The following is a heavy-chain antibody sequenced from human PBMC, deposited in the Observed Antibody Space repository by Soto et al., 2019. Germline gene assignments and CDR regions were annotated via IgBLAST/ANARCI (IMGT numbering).Heavy chain of an antibody. CDR2: VNHSGST. V-gene: IGHV4-34*01. CDR3: ARGDSTMTTVTRHFDY. CDR1: GGSFSGYY. J-gene: IGHJ4*02. D-gene: IGHD4-17*01. Sequence: QVQLQQWGAGLLKPSETLSLTCAVYGGSFSGYYWSWIRQPPGKGLEWIGEVNHSGSTNYNPALTSRVTLSVDPAKNHCSLKLSSVTAAATAVYCGARGDSTMTTVTRHFDYWGQGTLVTVSS.